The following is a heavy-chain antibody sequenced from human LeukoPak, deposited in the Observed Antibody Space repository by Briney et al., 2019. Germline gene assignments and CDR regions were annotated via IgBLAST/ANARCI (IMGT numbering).Heavy chain of an antibody. V-gene: IGHV3-53*01. D-gene: IGHD2-2*01. CDR3: AAAYSSSWHDY. Sequence: GGSLRLSCAASGFTVSNNYMSWVRQAPGKGLEWVSVIHSGGRTYYADSVKGRFTISRDNSKNTLFLQMDSLRADDTAIYYCAAAYSSSWHDYWGQGTLVTVSS. J-gene: IGHJ4*02. CDR2: IHSGGRT. CDR1: GFTVSNNY.